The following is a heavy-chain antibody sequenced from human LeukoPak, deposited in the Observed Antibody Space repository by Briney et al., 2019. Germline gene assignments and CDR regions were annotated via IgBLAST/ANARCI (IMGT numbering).Heavy chain of an antibody. J-gene: IGHJ3*02. Sequence: PSETLSLTCTVSGGSISSSSYYWGWIRQSPGKGLEWIGSIYYSGSTYYNPSLKSRVTISVDTSKNQFSLKLSSVTAADTAVYYCARPEGGEMATIEDAFDIWGQGTMVTVSS. CDR2: IYYSGST. D-gene: IGHD5-24*01. CDR3: ARPEGGEMATIEDAFDI. V-gene: IGHV4-39*01. CDR1: GGSISSSSYY.